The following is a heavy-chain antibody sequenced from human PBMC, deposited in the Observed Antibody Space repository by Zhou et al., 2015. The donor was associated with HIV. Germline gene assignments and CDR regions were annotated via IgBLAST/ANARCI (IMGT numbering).Heavy chain of an antibody. V-gene: IGHV1-2*02. D-gene: IGHD4-23*01. CDR2: SSPHSGAT. Sequence: QVQLVQSGAEVKKTGDSMKVSCKAFGFIFNDYCVHWVRQAPGAGLEWMGWSSPHSGATQFVQTFQGRINVTRDTSINTVHMYLSRLTSDDTAVYYCVRGDATLGDYYFDYWGQGTLVRVSS. CDR1: GFIFNDYC. CDR3: VRGDATLGDYYFDY. J-gene: IGHJ4*02.